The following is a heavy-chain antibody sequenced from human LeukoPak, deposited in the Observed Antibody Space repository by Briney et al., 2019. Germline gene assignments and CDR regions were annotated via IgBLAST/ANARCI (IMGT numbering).Heavy chain of an antibody. CDR3: AIMHGYYDGTGYWVQ. J-gene: IGHJ1*01. Sequence: GGSLELSCAASGFTFASYGMSWGRQAPGKGLEWVSFITTNGGRTSYADSVEGRFTISRDNPRNTLYMQMNSLRDEDTAVYYCAIMHGYYDGTGYWVQWGQGTLVTVSS. CDR2: ITTNGGRT. D-gene: IGHD3-22*01. V-gene: IGHV3-23*01. CDR1: GFTFASYG.